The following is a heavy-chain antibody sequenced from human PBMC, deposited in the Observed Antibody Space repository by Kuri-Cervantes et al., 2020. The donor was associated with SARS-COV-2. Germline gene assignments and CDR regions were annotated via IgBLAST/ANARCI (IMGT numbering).Heavy chain of an antibody. CDR3: ARQSVVASDD. D-gene: IGHD2-15*01. Sequence: SETLSLTCTVSGGSISSYYWSWIRQPPGKGLEWIGYIYYSGSTYYNPSLKSRVTISVDTSKNQFSLKLSSVTAADTAVYYCARQSVVASDDWGQGTLVTVSS. CDR1: GGSISSYY. CDR2: IYYSGST. V-gene: IGHV4-59*04. J-gene: IGHJ4*02.